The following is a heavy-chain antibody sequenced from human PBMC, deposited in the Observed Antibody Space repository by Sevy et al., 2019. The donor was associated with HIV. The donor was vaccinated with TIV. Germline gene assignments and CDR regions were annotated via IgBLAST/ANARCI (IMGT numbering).Heavy chain of an antibody. CDR3: ARHAKDSSSSGAAYNYYYYMDV. CDR1: GYSISSGYY. Sequence: ETLSLTCAVSGYSISSGYYWGWIRQPPGKGLEWIGSIYHSGSTYYNPSLKSRVTISVDTSKNQFSLKLSSVTAADTAVYYCARHAKDSSSSGAAYNYYYYMDVWGKGTTVTVSS. D-gene: IGHD6-6*01. J-gene: IGHJ6*03. V-gene: IGHV4-38-2*01. CDR2: IYHSGST.